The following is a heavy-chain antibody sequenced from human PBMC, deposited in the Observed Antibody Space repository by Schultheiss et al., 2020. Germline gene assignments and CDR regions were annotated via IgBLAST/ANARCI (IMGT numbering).Heavy chain of an antibody. Sequence: GESLKISCAASGFTFSNAWMNWVRQAPGKGLEWVAVISYDGSNKYYADSVKGRFTISRDNSKNTLYLQMNSLRAEDTAVYYCARAGAAARDFDYWGQGTLVTVSS. D-gene: IGHD6-6*01. CDR2: ISYDGSNK. CDR3: ARAGAAARDFDY. CDR1: GFTFSNAW. V-gene: IGHV3-30*03. J-gene: IGHJ4*02.